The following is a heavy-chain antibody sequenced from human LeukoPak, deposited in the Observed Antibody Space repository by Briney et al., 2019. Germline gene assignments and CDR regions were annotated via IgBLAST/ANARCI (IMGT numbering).Heavy chain of an antibody. CDR2: IKQDGSEK. V-gene: IGHV3-7*01. CDR3: ARVRITIFGVVFKTPHYYFDY. Sequence: GGSLRLSCAASGFTFSSYWMSWVRQAPGKGLEWVANIKQDGSEKYYVDSVKGRFTISRDNAKNSLYLQMNSLRAEDTAVYYCARVRITIFGVVFKTPHYYFDYWGQGTLVTVSS. D-gene: IGHD3-3*01. CDR1: GFTFSSYW. J-gene: IGHJ4*02.